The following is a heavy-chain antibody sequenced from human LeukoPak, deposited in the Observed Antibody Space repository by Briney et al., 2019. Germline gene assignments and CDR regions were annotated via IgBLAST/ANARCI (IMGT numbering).Heavy chain of an antibody. J-gene: IGHJ4*02. Sequence: ASVKVSCKASGYTFTVYAIHWVRQAPGQRLEWMGWSNAGNGDTRYSQELQGRVTMTTDTSTSTAYMELRSLRSDDTAVYYCARAQWLVRGSVDYWGQGTLVTVSS. CDR1: GYTFTVYA. CDR3: ARAQWLVRGSVDY. D-gene: IGHD6-19*01. V-gene: IGHV1-3*02. CDR2: SNAGNGDT.